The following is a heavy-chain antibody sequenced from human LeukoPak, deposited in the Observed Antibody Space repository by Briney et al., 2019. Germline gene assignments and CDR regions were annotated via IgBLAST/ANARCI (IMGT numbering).Heavy chain of an antibody. D-gene: IGHD3-22*01. Sequence: GGSLRLSCAASGFTFSSYGMHWVRQAPGKGLEWVAVIWYDGSNKYYADSVKGRFTISRDNSKNTLYLQMNSLRAEDTAVYYCARGPLYYDSSGYLGYWGQGTLVTVSS. CDR1: GFTFSSYG. V-gene: IGHV3-33*01. CDR2: IWYDGSNK. CDR3: ARGPLYYDSSGYLGY. J-gene: IGHJ4*02.